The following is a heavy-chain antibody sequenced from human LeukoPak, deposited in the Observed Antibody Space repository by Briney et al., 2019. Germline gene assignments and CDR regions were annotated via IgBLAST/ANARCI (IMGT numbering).Heavy chain of an antibody. CDR2: IYYSGST. Sequence: SETLSLTCTVSGGSISSSSYYWGWIRQPPGKGLEWIGSIYYSGSTYYNPSLKSRVTISVDTSKNQFSLKLSSVTAADTAVYYCVRVTAAAGYYFDYWGQGTLVTVSS. CDR3: VRVTAAAGYYFDY. J-gene: IGHJ4*02. D-gene: IGHD6-13*01. V-gene: IGHV4-39*07. CDR1: GGSISSSSYY.